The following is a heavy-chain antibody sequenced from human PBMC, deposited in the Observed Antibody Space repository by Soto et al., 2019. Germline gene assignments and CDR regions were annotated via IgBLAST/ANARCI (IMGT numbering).Heavy chain of an antibody. CDR2: IIPMLGVR. CDR3: TIGSWSGEVFDI. Sequence: QVQLVQSGAEVKKPGSSVKVSCKDSGGPFNTYSMFWVRQAPGQGLEWMGRIIPMLGVRNYAQRFQDRVTITADKSTATVHMELSSLRSEDTALYYCTIGSWSGEVFDIWGQGTMVTVSS. J-gene: IGHJ3*02. V-gene: IGHV1-69*02. D-gene: IGHD2-21*01. CDR1: GGPFNTYS.